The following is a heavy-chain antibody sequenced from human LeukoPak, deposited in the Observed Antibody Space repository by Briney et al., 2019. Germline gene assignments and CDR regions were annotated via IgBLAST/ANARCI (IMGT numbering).Heavy chain of an antibody. J-gene: IGHJ4*02. CDR2: ISGSGGST. Sequence: GGSLRLSCAASGFTFDDYGMSWVRQTPGKGLEWVSAISGSGGSTYYADSVKGRFTISRDNSKNTLYLQMNSLGAEDTAVYYCAKDRIFGTNGVCCCWGQGTLVTVSS. CDR1: GFTFDDYG. D-gene: IGHD2-8*01. CDR3: AKDRIFGTNGVCCC. V-gene: IGHV3-23*01.